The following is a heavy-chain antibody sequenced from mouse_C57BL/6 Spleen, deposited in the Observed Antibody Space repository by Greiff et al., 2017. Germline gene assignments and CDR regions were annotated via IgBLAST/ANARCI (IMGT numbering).Heavy chain of an antibody. V-gene: IGHV1-26*01. D-gene: IGHD1-1*01. CDR3: ALYGSSR. CDR1: GYTFTDYY. Sequence: EVQLQESGPELVKPGASVKISCKASGYTFTDYYMNWVKQSHGKSLEWIGDINPNNGGTSYNQKFKGKATLTVDKSSSTAYIELRSLTSEDSAVYYCALYGSSRWGQGTLVTVSA. J-gene: IGHJ3*01. CDR2: INPNNGGT.